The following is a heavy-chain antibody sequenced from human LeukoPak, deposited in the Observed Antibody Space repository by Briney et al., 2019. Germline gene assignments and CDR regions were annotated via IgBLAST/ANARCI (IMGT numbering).Heavy chain of an antibody. CDR3: ARGLYASGNYGIAY. Sequence: GGSLRLSCAASGFTFSTYWMHWVRQAPGKGLVWVSRINSDGSSTTYADSVKGRFTISRDNAKNTLYLQMNSLRAEDTAVYYCARGLYASGNYGIAYWGQGILVTVSS. CDR1: GFTFSTYW. CDR2: INSDGSST. J-gene: IGHJ4*02. D-gene: IGHD3-10*01. V-gene: IGHV3-74*01.